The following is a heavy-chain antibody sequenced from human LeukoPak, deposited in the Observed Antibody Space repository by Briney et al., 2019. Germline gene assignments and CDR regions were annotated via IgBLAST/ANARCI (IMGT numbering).Heavy chain of an antibody. D-gene: IGHD1-7*01. J-gene: IGHJ4*02. Sequence: GGSLRLSCAVSGFTFSTYVMHWVRQAPGKGLEWVTVISHDGSNKDYADSVKGRFTISRDNSNKKLYLQMNSLGAEDTAVYYCARDPSWNSPHFDYWGQGTLVTVSS. CDR3: ARDPSWNSPHFDY. CDR2: ISHDGSNK. CDR1: GFTFSTYV. V-gene: IGHV3-30-3*01.